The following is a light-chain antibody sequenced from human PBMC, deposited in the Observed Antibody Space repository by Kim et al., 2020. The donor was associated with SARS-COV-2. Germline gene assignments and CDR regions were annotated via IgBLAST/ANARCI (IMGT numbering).Light chain of an antibody. Sequence: DIQMTQSPSSLSASVGDTVSITCRASQSISSYLNWYQQKPGKAPNLLIYVASTLQSGVPSRFSGSGSRTDFTLTISSLQPEDFATYYCQQSYTSPTFGQGTKLEI. V-gene: IGKV1-39*01. CDR2: VAS. CDR1: QSISSY. J-gene: IGKJ2*01. CDR3: QQSYTSPT.